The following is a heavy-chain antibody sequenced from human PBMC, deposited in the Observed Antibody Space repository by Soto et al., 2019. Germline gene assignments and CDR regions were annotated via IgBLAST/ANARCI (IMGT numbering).Heavy chain of an antibody. Sequence: EVQLVESGGGVVRPGGSLRLACAVSGFSLDEYGMSWVRQAPGKGPEWVSGMHRNGGSTGYADSVKGRFTISRDDAKNSLYLQMNILRVEDTAFYYCARDHRWGYEYGDYGDSWGQGTLVTVSS. J-gene: IGHJ4*02. CDR2: MHRNGGST. CDR1: GFSLDEYG. CDR3: ARDHRWGYEYGDYGDS. V-gene: IGHV3-20*04. D-gene: IGHD4-17*01.